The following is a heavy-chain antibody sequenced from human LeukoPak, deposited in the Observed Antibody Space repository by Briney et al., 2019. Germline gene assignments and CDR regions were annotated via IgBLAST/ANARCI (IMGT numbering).Heavy chain of an antibody. CDR2: ISGSGGST. V-gene: IGHV3-23*01. CDR1: GFTFSSYA. CDR3: AKAFYGDPGSDAFDI. Sequence: PGGSLRLSCAASGFTFSSYAMSWVRQAPGKGLEWVSAISGSGGSTYYADSVKGRFTISRDNSENTLYLQMNSLRAEDTAVYYCAKAFYGDPGSDAFDIWGQGTMVTVSS. J-gene: IGHJ3*02. D-gene: IGHD4-17*01.